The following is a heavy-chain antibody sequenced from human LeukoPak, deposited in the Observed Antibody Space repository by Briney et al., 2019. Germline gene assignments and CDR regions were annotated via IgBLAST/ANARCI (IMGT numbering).Heavy chain of an antibody. D-gene: IGHD3-3*01. J-gene: IGHJ5*02. V-gene: IGHV3-23*01. CDR1: GFTFSNYA. CDR2: ISGSGDST. CDR3: AKDWSGDYNWSDP. Sequence: GGSLRLSCAASGFTFSNYAMRWVRQAPGKGLEWVSGISGSGDSTYYADSVKGRFTISRDNFKNILFLQMNSLRPEDTAVYYCAKDWSGDYNWSDPWGQGTLVTVSS.